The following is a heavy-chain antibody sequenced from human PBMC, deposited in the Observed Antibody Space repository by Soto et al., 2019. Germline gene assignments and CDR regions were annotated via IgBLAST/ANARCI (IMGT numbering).Heavy chain of an antibody. V-gene: IGHV3-21*01. CDR2: ISSSSTYI. D-gene: IGHD4-4*01. CDR3: ARDSRVEMTTINDY. Sequence: GSLRLSCAASGFTFSSYSMNWVRQAPGKGLEWVSSISSSSTYIYYADSVKGRFTISRENAKNSLYLQMNSLRVEDTAVYYCARDSRVEMTTINDYWGQGTLVTVSS. J-gene: IGHJ4*02. CDR1: GFTFSSYS.